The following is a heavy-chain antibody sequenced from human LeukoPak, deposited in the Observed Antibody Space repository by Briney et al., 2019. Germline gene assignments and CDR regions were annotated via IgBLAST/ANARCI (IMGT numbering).Heavy chain of an antibody. V-gene: IGHV4-30-2*01. Sequence: PSETLSLTCAVSGGSISSGGYSWSWIRQPPGKGLEWIGYIYHSGSTYYNPSLKSRVTISVDRSKNQFSLKLSSVTAADTAVYYCARATYYDILTGYYEPESGSYYFDYWGQGTLVTVSS. CDR3: ARATYYDILTGYYEPESGSYYFDY. CDR1: GGSISSGGYS. J-gene: IGHJ4*02. CDR2: IYHSGST. D-gene: IGHD3-9*01.